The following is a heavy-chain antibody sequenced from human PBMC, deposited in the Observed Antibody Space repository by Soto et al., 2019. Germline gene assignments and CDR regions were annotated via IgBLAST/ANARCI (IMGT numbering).Heavy chain of an antibody. CDR2: ISYDGSNK. J-gene: IGHJ4*02. CDR1: GFTFSSYG. Sequence: GGSLRLSCAASGFTFSSYGMHWVRQAPGKGLEWVAVISYDGSNKYYADSVKGRFTISRDNSKNTLYLQMNSLRAEDTAVYYCAIGSDIVVVPAAIPLDYWGQVTLVTVSS. CDR3: AIGSDIVVVPAAIPLDY. D-gene: IGHD2-2*02. V-gene: IGHV3-30*03.